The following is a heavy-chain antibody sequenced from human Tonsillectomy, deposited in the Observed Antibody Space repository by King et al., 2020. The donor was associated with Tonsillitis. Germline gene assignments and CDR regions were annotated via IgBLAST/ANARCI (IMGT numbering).Heavy chain of an antibody. V-gene: IGHV1-2*02. J-gene: IGHJ3*02. Sequence: VQLVQSGAEVKRPVASVKSSCKASGYTFTGHCLHWVRQAPVQGLECMGLINPNSGDTDDTKNFQGKVTMTRDTSISTAYMELSRLRSDDTAVYYCARDYYGSGNYPDAFDIWGQGTMVTVSS. CDR2: INPNSGDT. D-gene: IGHD3-10*01. CDR1: GYTFTGHC. CDR3: ARDYYGSGNYPDAFDI.